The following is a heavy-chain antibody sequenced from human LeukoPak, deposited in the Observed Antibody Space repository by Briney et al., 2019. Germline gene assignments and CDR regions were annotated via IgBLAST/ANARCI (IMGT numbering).Heavy chain of an antibody. V-gene: IGHV1-69*13. J-gene: IGHJ5*02. D-gene: IGHD2-2*01. Sequence: ASVKVSCKASGGIFSSYVISWVRQAPGQGLEWMGGIIPIFGTANYAQKFQGRVTITADESTSTVYMELSSLRSEDTAVYYCARDPMLPPKYCSSTSCYRPNNWFDPWGQGTLVTVSS. CDR1: GGIFSSYV. CDR2: IIPIFGTA. CDR3: ARDPMLPPKYCSSTSCYRPNNWFDP.